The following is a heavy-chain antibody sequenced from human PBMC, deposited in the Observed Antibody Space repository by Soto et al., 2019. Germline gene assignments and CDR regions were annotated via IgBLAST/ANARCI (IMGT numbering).Heavy chain of an antibody. Sequence: GGSLRLSCAASGFTFSSYAMHWVRQAPGKGLEWVAVISYDGSNKYYADSVKGRFTISRDNSKNTLYLQMNSLRAEDTAVYYCARDWYYGILTGYDYWGQGTLVTVSS. J-gene: IGHJ4*02. CDR3: ARDWYYGILTGYDY. V-gene: IGHV3-30-3*01. CDR2: ISYDGSNK. D-gene: IGHD3-9*01. CDR1: GFTFSSYA.